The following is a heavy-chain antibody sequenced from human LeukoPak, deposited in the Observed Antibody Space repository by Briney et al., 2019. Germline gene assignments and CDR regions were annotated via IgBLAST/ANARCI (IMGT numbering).Heavy chain of an antibody. CDR3: AKPSRAGYDAFDI. J-gene: IGHJ3*02. CDR2: ISGSGGST. CDR1: GFTFSSYA. V-gene: IGHV3-23*01. Sequence: GGSLRLSCAASGFTFSSYAMSWVRQAPGKGLEWASAISGSGGSTYYADSVKGRFTISRDNSKNTLYLQMNSLRAEDTAVYYCAKPSRAGYDAFDIWGQGTMVTVSS. D-gene: IGHD6-19*01.